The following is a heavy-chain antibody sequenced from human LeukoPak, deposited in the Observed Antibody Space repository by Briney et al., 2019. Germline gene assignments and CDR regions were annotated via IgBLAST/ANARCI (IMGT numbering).Heavy chain of an antibody. V-gene: IGHV4-30-4*01. CDR1: GGSISSYY. CDR2: IYYSGST. D-gene: IGHD3-16*01. CDR3: ARADDYVWGSLSA. J-gene: IGHJ5*02. Sequence: SETLSLTCTVSGGSISSYYWSWIRQPPGKGLEWIGYIYYSGSTYYNPSLKSRVTISIDTSKNQFSLKLSSVTAADTAVYYCARADDYVWGSLSAWGQGTLVTVSS.